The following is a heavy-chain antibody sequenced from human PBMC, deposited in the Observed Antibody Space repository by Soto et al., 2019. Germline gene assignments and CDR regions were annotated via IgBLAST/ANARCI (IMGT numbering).Heavy chain of an antibody. J-gene: IGHJ5*02. Sequence: SETLSLTCAVYGGSFSGYYWSWIRQPPGKGLEWIGEINHSGSTNYNPSLKSRVTISVDTSKNQFSLKLSSVTAADTAVYYCARGQGYDFWSGYYRPHFNWFDPWGQGTLVTAPQ. CDR1: GGSFSGYY. CDR3: ARGQGYDFWSGYYRPHFNWFDP. D-gene: IGHD3-3*01. V-gene: IGHV4-34*01. CDR2: INHSGST.